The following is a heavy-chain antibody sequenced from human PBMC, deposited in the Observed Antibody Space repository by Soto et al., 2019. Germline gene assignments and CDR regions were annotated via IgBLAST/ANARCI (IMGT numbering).Heavy chain of an antibody. J-gene: IGHJ4*02. Sequence: QVHLVQSGAEVKKPGASVKVSCKASGYTFTSYGITWVRQAPGQGLEWMGWISAHNGNTDYAQKLQGRVIVTRDTSTGTAYMELRGLRSDDTAVDYCARGRYGDYWGQGALVTVSS. D-gene: IGHD1-1*01. CDR1: GYTFTSYG. V-gene: IGHV1-18*01. CDR3: ARGRYGDY. CDR2: ISAHNGNT.